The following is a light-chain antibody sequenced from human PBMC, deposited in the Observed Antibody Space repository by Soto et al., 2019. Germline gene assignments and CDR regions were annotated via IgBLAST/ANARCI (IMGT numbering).Light chain of an antibody. CDR2: DAS. CDR3: QEYDGYSRT. V-gene: IGKV1-5*01. Sequence: DIQVTQSPSALSASVGDRVTITCRASQNIGRWLAWYQQKPGKAPRLLIYDASTLENGVPSRSSGSGSGTGFTLTITSLQADDFATYYCQEYDGYSRTFGQGTKVDIK. J-gene: IGKJ1*01. CDR1: QNIGRW.